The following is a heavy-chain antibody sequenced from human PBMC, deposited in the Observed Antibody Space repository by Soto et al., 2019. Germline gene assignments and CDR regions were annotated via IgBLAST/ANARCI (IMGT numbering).Heavy chain of an antibody. CDR2: ISSNGGST. J-gene: IGHJ3*02. V-gene: IGHV3-64*01. Sequence: GGSLRLSCAASGFTFSSYAMHWVRQAPGKGLEYVSAISSNGGSTYYANSVKGRFTISRDNSKNTLYLQMGSLRAEDMAVYYCARGGVVGARAFDIWGQGTMVTVSS. CDR1: GFTFSSYA. D-gene: IGHD1-26*01. CDR3: ARGGVVGARAFDI.